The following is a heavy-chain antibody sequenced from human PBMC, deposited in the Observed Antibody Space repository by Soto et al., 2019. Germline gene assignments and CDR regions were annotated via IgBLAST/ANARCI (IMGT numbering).Heavy chain of an antibody. CDR3: TRGLENYSYFDY. V-gene: IGHV3-74*01. Sequence: EVQLVESGGGLVQPGGSLSPSCAASGFTFGIYWRHWVRHAPGKGLEWVSRINYDGSSTVYADSVKGRFTTSRDNAKNTLYVQMTSLRAEDTAVYYCTRGLENYSYFDYWGQGILATVSS. J-gene: IGHJ4*02. CDR1: GFTFGIYW. D-gene: IGHD1-7*01. CDR2: INYDGSST.